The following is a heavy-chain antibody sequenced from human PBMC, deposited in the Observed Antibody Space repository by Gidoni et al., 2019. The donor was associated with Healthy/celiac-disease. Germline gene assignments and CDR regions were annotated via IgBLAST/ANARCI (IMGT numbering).Heavy chain of an antibody. Sequence: QVQLVQSGAAVKKPGASVKVSCKASGYTFTGYYMHWVRQAPGQGLEWMGWINPNSGGTNYAQKFQGRVTMTRDTSISTAYMELSRLRSDDTAVYYCATPRKYCSSTSCMNWYFDLWGRGTLVTVSS. J-gene: IGHJ2*01. CDR3: ATPRKYCSSTSCMNWYFDL. D-gene: IGHD2-2*01. CDR1: GYTFTGYY. V-gene: IGHV1-2*02. CDR2: INPNSGGT.